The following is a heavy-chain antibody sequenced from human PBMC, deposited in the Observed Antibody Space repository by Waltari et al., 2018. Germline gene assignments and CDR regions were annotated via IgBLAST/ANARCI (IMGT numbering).Heavy chain of an antibody. J-gene: IGHJ4*02. CDR3: ARVPSNYGDHVLFDY. CDR2: IYHRGTP. Sequence: QVQLQESGPGLVRPSETLSLTCTVSGYSISSGYYWGWIRQPPGKGLEWIGTIYHRGTPHYGPSLKGRVTMSVDTSKNQFSLKLSSVTAADTAVYYCARVPSNYGDHVLFDYWGQGTLVTVSS. CDR1: GYSISSGYY. D-gene: IGHD4-17*01. V-gene: IGHV4-38-2*02.